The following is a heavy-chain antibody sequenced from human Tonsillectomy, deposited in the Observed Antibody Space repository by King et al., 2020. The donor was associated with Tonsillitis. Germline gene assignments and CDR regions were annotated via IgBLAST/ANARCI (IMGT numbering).Heavy chain of an antibody. Sequence: VQLVESGPGLVKPSETLSLPCTVSGGSISSYYWSWIRQPPGKGLEWIGYMYYSGSTNHNPSLKSRVTISVDTSKNQFSLNLSSVTAADTAVYYCARGRDRITIFDHYGMDVWGQGTTVTVSS. V-gene: IGHV4-59*01. CDR2: MYYSGST. CDR1: GGSISSYY. D-gene: IGHD3-3*01. CDR3: ARGRDRITIFDHYGMDV. J-gene: IGHJ6*02.